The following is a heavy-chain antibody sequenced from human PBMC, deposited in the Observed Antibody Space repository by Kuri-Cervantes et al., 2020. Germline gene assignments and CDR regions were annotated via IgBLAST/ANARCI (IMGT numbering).Heavy chain of an antibody. J-gene: IGHJ6*02. V-gene: IGHV1-69*13. Sequence: SVKVSCKASGGTFSSYAISWVRQAPGQGLEWMGGIIPIFGTANYAQKFQGRVTIPADESTSTAYMELSSLRSEDTAVYYCAAQGGIVVVPAATYQTNYGMDVWGQGTTVTVSS. D-gene: IGHD2-2*01. CDR2: IIPIFGTA. CDR3: AAQGGIVVVPAATYQTNYGMDV. CDR1: GGTFSSYA.